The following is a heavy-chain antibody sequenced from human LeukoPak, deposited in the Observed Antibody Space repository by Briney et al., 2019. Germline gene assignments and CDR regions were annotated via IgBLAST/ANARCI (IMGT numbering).Heavy chain of an antibody. CDR3: ARDGGLAPYSSSTPFDY. J-gene: IGHJ4*02. CDR1: GFTVSTNY. V-gene: IGHV3-66*03. CDR2: IYSSGST. Sequence: GGSLRLSCAASGFTVSTNYMSWVRQAPGKGLEWVSVIYSSGSTYYADSVKGRFTIFRDNSKNALYLQMNSLRAEDTAVYYCARDGGLAPYSSSTPFDYWGQGTLVTVSS. D-gene: IGHD6-6*01.